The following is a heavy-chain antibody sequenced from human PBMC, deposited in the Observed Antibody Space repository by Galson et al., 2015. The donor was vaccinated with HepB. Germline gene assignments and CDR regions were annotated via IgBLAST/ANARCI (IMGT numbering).Heavy chain of an antibody. CDR1: GYTFSDYY. CDR2: VDPEDGEP. D-gene: IGHD3-22*01. Sequence: VKVSCKVSGYTFSDYYMHWVQQAPGKGLEWMGLVDPEDGEPIHAEKFQGRVTISADTSTDTAYMELSSLRSEDTAVYYCATSTYYDSSGFGVYWGQGTLVTVSS. V-gene: IGHV1-69-2*01. J-gene: IGHJ4*02. CDR3: ATSTYYDSSGFGVY.